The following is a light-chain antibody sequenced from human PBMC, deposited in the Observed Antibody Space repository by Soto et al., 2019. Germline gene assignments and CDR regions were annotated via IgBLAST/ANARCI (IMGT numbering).Light chain of an antibody. Sequence: QMTQSPSSLSSSIGYRCTITFXSSQNITNNLSWYQQKPGKAPNLLIYHASKLAKGVTSRFSGSGSGTDFSFIITSLQREDLATYYCQQYYGRTPLTFGQGTKVDI. CDR3: QQYYGRTPLT. CDR1: QNITNN. V-gene: IGKV1-33*01. CDR2: HAS. J-gene: IGKJ1*01.